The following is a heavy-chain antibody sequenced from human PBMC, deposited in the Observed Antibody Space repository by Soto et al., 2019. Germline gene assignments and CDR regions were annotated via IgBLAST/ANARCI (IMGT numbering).Heavy chain of an antibody. CDR2: ISGSGGST. V-gene: IGHV3-23*01. D-gene: IGHD4-17*01. CDR3: AKVLIHYGDYDY. J-gene: IGHJ4*02. CDR1: GFTFSSYA. Sequence: EVQLLESGGGLVQPGGSLRLSCAASGFTFSSYAMSWFRQAPGKGLEWVSAISGSGGSTYYADSVKGRFTNSRDNSKNTLYLQMNSLRAEDTAVYYCAKVLIHYGDYDYWGQGTLVTVSS.